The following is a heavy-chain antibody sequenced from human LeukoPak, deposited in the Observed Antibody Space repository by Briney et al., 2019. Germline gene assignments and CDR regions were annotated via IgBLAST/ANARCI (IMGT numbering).Heavy chain of an antibody. CDR2: IYYSGST. Sequence: PSETLSLTCTVSGGSISSYYWSWIRQPPGKGLEWIGYIYYSGSTNYNPSLKSRVTISVDTSKNQFSLKLSSVTAADTAVYYCATQWLPESYFDYWGQGTLVTVSS. V-gene: IGHV4-59*01. J-gene: IGHJ4*02. CDR3: ATQWLPESYFDY. CDR1: GGSISSYY. D-gene: IGHD6-19*01.